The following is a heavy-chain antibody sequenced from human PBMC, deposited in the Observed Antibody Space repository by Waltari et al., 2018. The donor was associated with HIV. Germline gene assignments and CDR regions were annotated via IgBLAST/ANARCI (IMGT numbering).Heavy chain of an antibody. J-gene: IGHJ4*02. CDR3: ANLDSGQAGG. CDR2: ISSYDGNNK. Sequence: QVQLVESGGGVVQPGRSLRLSCAASGFTFSSYGMHWVRQAPGKGLGWVEVISSYDGNNKYYADSVKGRLTISRDNSKSTLYLQMNSLRAEDTAVYYCANLDSGQAGGWGQGTLVTVSS. CDR1: GFTFSSYG. V-gene: IGHV3-30*18. D-gene: IGHD3-16*01.